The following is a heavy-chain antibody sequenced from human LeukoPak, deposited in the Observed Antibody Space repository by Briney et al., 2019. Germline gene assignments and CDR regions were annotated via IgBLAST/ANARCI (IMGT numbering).Heavy chain of an antibody. D-gene: IGHD1-26*01. Sequence: GGSLRLSCAASGFTFSSYWMSWVRQAPGKGLEWVVNIKQDGSEKYYVDSVKGRFTISRDNAKNSLYLQMNSLRAEDTAVYYCARGQIVGATPSWFDPWGQGTLVTVSS. CDR1: GFTFSSYW. J-gene: IGHJ5*02. CDR3: ARGQIVGATPSWFDP. CDR2: IKQDGSEK. V-gene: IGHV3-7*01.